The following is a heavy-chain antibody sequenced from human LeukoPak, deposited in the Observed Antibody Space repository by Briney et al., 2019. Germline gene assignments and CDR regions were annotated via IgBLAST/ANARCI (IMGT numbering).Heavy chain of an antibody. CDR3: AREGNIIRFLND. Sequence: SETLSLTCTVSGGSISGYYWSWIRQPAGKGLEWIGRIYTSGSTNYNPSLKSRVTMSVDTSKNQFSLKLTSVTAADTAVCYCAREGNIIRFLNDWGQGTLVTVSS. J-gene: IGHJ4*02. V-gene: IGHV4-4*07. D-gene: IGHD3-3*01. CDR2: IYTSGST. CDR1: GGSISGYY.